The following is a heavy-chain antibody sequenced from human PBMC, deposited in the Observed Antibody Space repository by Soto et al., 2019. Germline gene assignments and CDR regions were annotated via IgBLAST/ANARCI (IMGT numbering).Heavy chain of an antibody. V-gene: IGHV4-61*01. CDR2: ISYSGNT. J-gene: IGHJ4*02. CDR1: GGSVTSGTYF. D-gene: IGHD6-19*01. Sequence: SETLSLTCTVSGGSVTSGTYFWNWVRQPPGKGLEWIGYISYSGNTDYNPSLKSRATISVDTSKTQFSLKLTSLTAADTAVYYCARGLSTHIAVAGMGYFDSWGQGTLVTVSS. CDR3: ARGLSTHIAVAGMGYFDS.